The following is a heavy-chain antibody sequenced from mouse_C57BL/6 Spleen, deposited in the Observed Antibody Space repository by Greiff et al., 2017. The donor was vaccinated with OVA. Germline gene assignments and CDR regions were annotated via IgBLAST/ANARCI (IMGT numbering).Heavy chain of an antibody. V-gene: IGHV1-52*01. J-gene: IGHJ2*01. CDR2: IDPSDSET. D-gene: IGHD1-1*01. Sequence: VQLQQPGAELVRPGSSVKLSCKASGYTFTSYWMHWVKQRPIQGLEWIGNIDPSDSETHYNQKFKDKATLTVDKSSSTAYMQLSSLTSEDSALYYCARGTYYGSSYYFDYWGQGTTLTVSS. CDR3: ARGTYYGSSYYFDY. CDR1: GYTFTSYW.